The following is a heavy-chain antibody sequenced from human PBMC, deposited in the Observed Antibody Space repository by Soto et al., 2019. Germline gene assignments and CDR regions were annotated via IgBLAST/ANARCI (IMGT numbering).Heavy chain of an antibody. CDR3: ARHRRGYSYGRKYYFDY. CDR1: GGSISSYY. V-gene: IGHV4-4*07. D-gene: IGHD5-18*01. J-gene: IGHJ4*02. CDR2: IYTSGST. Sequence: SETLSLTCTVSGGSISSYYWSWIRQPAGKGLEWIGRIYTSGSTYYNPSLKSRVTISVDTSKNQFSLKLSSVTAADTAVYYCARHRRGYSYGRKYYFDYWGQGTLVTVSS.